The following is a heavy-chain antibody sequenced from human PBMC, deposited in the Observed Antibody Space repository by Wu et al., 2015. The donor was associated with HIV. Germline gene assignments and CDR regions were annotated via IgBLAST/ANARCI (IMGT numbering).Heavy chain of an antibody. Sequence: QVQLVQSGAEVKKPGASVMVSCKASGYTFIDYYIYWVRQAPGQGLEWMGRIIPIFGTTDYAQSFQGRLTITAGESTNTVYMELSSLRPDDTAVYYCARNVVGSIGGGYTYYGMDVWGQGTTVTVSS. CDR2: IIPIFGTT. V-gene: IGHV1-69*13. CDR3: ARNVVGSIGGGYTYYGMDV. CDR1: GYTFIDYY. J-gene: IGHJ6*02. D-gene: IGHD2-15*01.